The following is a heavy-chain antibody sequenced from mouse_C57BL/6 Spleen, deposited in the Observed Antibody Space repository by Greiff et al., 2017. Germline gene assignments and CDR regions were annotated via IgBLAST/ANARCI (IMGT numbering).Heavy chain of an antibody. CDR3: TGGYGSSSYAMDY. CDR1: GFTFSNYW. Sequence: DVKLQESGGGLVQPGGSMKLSCVASGFTFSNYWMNWVRQSPEKGLEWVAQIRLKSDNYATHYAESVKGRFTISRDDSKSSVYLQMNNLRAEDTGIYYCTGGYGSSSYAMDYWGQGTSVTVSS. V-gene: IGHV6-3*01. J-gene: IGHJ4*01. CDR2: IRLKSDNYAT. D-gene: IGHD1-1*01.